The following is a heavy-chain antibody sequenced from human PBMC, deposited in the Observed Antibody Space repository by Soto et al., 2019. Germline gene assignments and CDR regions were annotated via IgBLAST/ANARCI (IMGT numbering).Heavy chain of an antibody. CDR2: ISGSGGST. D-gene: IGHD2-15*01. V-gene: IGHV3-23*01. CDR3: ACYELGPFDY. J-gene: IGHJ4*02. CDR1: GFTFSSYA. Sequence: VQLLESGGGLVQPGGSLRLSCAASGFTFSSYAMSWLRQAPGKGLEWVSAISGSGGSTYYADSVKGRFTISRDNSKNTLYLQMNSLRAEDTAVYDCACYELGPFDYWGQGTLVTVSS.